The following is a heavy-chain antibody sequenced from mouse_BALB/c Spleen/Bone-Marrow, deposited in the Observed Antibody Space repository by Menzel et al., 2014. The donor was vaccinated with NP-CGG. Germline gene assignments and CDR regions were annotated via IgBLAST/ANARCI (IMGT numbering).Heavy chain of an antibody. CDR2: INPDSSTI. CDR3: ARPDYYGYLNY. J-gene: IGHJ2*01. Sequence: EVQLQQSGGGLVQPGGSLKLSCAASGFDFSRYWMSWVRQAPGKGLEWIGEINPDSSTINYTPSLKDKFIISRDNAKNTLYLRLNKVRSEDTALHYCARPDYYGYLNYWGQGTTLTVSS. D-gene: IGHD1-1*01. CDR1: GFDFSRYW. V-gene: IGHV4-1*02.